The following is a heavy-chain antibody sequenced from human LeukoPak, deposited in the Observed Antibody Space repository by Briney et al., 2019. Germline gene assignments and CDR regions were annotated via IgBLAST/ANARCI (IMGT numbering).Heavy chain of an antibody. J-gene: IGHJ6*03. CDR2: IYPGDSDT. CDR1: GYSFTSYW. V-gene: IGHV5-51*01. CDR3: ARHVRRDLYGDEPYYYYMDV. D-gene: IGHD4-17*01. Sequence: GESLKISCKGSGYSFTSYWIGWVRQMPGKGLEWMGIIYPGDSDTRYSPSFQGQVTISADKSISTAYLQWSSLKASDTAMYYCARHVRRDLYGDEPYYYYMDVWGKGTTVTISS.